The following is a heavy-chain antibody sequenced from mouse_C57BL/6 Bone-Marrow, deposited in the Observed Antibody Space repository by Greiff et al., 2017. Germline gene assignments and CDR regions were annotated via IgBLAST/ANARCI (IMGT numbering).Heavy chain of an antibody. J-gene: IGHJ4*01. CDR2: INYDGSST. Sequence: EVQRVESEGGLVQPGSSMKLSCTASGFTFSDYYMAWVRQVPEKGLEWVANINYDGSSTYYLDSLKSRFIISRDNAKNILYLQMSSLKSEDTATYYCARDGDYYYGSSYDAMDYWGQGTSVTVSS. CDR3: ARDGDYYYGSSYDAMDY. V-gene: IGHV5-16*01. CDR1: GFTFSDYY. D-gene: IGHD1-1*01.